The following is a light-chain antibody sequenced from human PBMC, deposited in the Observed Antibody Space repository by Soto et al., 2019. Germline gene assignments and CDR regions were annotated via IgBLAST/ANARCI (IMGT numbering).Light chain of an antibody. CDR1: SGHSSYI. CDR2: LEGSGSY. V-gene: IGLV4-60*03. CDR3: ETWDSNTVI. J-gene: IGLJ2*01. Sequence: QSVLTQSSSASGSLGSSVKLTCTLSSGHSSYIIAWHQQQPGKAPRYLMKLEGSGSYNKGSGVPDRFSGSSSGADRYLTISNLQSEDEADYYCETWDSNTVIFGGGTKLTVL.